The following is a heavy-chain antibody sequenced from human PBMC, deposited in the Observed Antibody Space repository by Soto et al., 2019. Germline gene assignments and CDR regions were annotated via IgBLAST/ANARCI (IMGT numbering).Heavy chain of an antibody. D-gene: IGHD3-3*01. CDR2: ISSNGGST. CDR3: VKGMTDFWSGYYDNWFDP. J-gene: IGHJ5*02. V-gene: IGHV3-64D*06. CDR1: GFTFSSYA. Sequence: QPGGSLRLSCSASGFTFSSYAMHWVRQAPGKGLEYVSAISSNGGSTYYADSVKGRFTISRDNSKNTLYLQMSSLRAEDTAVYYCVKGMTDFWSGYYDNWFDPWGQGTLVTAPQ.